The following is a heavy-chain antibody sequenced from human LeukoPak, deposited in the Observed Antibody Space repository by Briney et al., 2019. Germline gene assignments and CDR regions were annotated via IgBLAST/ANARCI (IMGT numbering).Heavy chain of an antibody. V-gene: IGHV4-34*01. CDR2: INHSGST. CDR1: GGSFSGYY. J-gene: IGHJ4*02. D-gene: IGHD3-22*01. Sequence: SETLSLTCAVYGGSFSGYYWSWIRQPPGKGLEWIGEINHSGSTNYNPSLKSRVTISVETSKNQFSLKLSSVTAADTAVYYCARASYSYGYYYDSSGYYYVGAPFDYWGQGTLVTVSS. CDR3: ARASYSYGYYYDSSGYYYVGAPFDY.